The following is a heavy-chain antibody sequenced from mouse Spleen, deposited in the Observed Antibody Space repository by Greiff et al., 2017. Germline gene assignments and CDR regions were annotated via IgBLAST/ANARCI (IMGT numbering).Heavy chain of an antibody. J-gene: IGHJ4*01. CDR3: ARGYYRYENAMDY. D-gene: IGHD2-14*01. V-gene: IGHV1-59*01. CDR2: IDPSDSYN. CDR1: GYTFTSYW. Sequence: QVQLQHSGAELVRPGTSVKLSCKASGYTFTSYWMHWVKQRPGQGLEWIGVIDPSDSYNNYNQKFKGKATLTVDTSSSTAYMQLSSLTSEDSAVYYCARGYYRYENAMDYWGQGTSVTVSS.